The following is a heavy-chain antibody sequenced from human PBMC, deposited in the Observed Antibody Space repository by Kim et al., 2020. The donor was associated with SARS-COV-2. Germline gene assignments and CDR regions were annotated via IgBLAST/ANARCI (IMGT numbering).Heavy chain of an antibody. D-gene: IGHD5-12*01. V-gene: IGHV1-69*02. CDR3: AIGRLVATSLFDY. J-gene: IGHJ4*02. Sequence: YAQKFQGRVTITADKSTSTAYMELSSLRSEDTAVYYCAIGRLVATSLFDYWGQGTLVTVSS.